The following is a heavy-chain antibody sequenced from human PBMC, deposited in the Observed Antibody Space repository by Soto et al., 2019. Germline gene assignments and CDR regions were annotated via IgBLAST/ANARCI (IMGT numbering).Heavy chain of an antibody. Sequence: ASVKVSCKASGGTFSSYAISWVRQAPGQGLEWMGGIIPIFGTANYAQKFQGRVTITADESTSTAYMELSSLRSEDTAVYYCARGYYDSSLRLDYWGQGTLVTVSS. CDR3: ARGYYDSSLRLDY. V-gene: IGHV1-69*13. D-gene: IGHD3-22*01. J-gene: IGHJ4*02. CDR2: IIPIFGTA. CDR1: GGTFSSYA.